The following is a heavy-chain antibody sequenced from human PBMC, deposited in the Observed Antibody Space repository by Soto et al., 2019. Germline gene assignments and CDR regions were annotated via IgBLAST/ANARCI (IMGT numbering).Heavy chain of an antibody. CDR3: ARLLGDCSGGSCYYVGYNWFDP. CDR1: GGSISSSSYY. V-gene: IGHV4-39*01. D-gene: IGHD2-15*01. J-gene: IGHJ5*02. Sequence: SETLSLTCTVSGGSISSSSYYWGWIRQPPGKGLEWIGSIYYSGSTYYNPSLKSRVTISVDTSKNQFSLKLSSVTAADTAVYYCARLLGDCSGGSCYYVGYNWFDPWGQGTLVTVSS. CDR2: IYYSGST.